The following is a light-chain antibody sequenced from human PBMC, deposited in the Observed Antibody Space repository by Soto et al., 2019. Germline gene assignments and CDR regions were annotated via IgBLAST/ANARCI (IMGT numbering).Light chain of an antibody. V-gene: IGKV1-39*01. CDR1: QSVRTY. CDR3: QQRYSQPLT. Sequence: DIQLTQSPSSLSASVGDRVTITCRASQSVRTYLNWYQHKPGTAPKVLIYAATSLQSGVPSRFSGSTSGTHFTLTISSLQPEDSATYYCQQRYSQPLTFFGGTRVEI. J-gene: IGKJ4*01. CDR2: AAT.